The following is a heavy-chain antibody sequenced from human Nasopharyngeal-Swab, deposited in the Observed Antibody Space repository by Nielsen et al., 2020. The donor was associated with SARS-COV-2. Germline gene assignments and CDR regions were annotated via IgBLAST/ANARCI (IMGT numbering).Heavy chain of an antibody. D-gene: IGHD3-22*01. Sequence: SETLSLTCTVSGGSISSNRYYWSWIRQHPGKGLEWIGYIYYSGSTYYNPSLKSRVTISVDTSKNQFSLKLSSVTAADTAVYYCARAPIVVVITAFDYWGQGTLVTVSS. J-gene: IGHJ4*02. CDR1: GGSISSNRYY. CDR3: ARAPIVVVITAFDY. CDR2: IYYSGST. V-gene: IGHV4-31*03.